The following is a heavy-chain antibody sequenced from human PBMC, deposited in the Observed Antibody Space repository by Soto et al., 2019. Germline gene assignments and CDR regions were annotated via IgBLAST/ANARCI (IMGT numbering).Heavy chain of an antibody. CDR3: ARDEGSSWYNFDY. Sequence: SETLSLTCTVSGGSISSGGYYWSWIRQHPGKGLEWIGYIYYSGSTYYNPSLKSRVTISVDTSKNQFSLKLSSVTAADTAVYYCARDEGSSWYNFDYWGQGTLVTVSS. V-gene: IGHV4-31*03. CDR2: IYYSGST. D-gene: IGHD6-13*01. J-gene: IGHJ4*02. CDR1: GGSISSGGYY.